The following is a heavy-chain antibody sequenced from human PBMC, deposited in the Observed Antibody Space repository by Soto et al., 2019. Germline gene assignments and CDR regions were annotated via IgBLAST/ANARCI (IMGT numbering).Heavy chain of an antibody. CDR3: ARLGRDTAMVRYYFDY. CDR1: GGSISSSSYY. J-gene: IGHJ4*02. V-gene: IGHV4-39*01. Sequence: SETLSLTCTVSGGSISSSSYYWCWIRQPPGKGLEWIGSIYYSGSTYYNPSLKSRVTISVDTSKNQFSLKLSSVTAADTAVYYCARLGRDTAMVRYYFDYWGQGTLVTVSS. D-gene: IGHD5-18*01. CDR2: IYYSGST.